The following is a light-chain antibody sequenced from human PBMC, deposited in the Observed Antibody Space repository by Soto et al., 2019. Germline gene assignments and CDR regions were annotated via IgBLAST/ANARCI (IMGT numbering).Light chain of an antibody. CDR1: SSDVGGYNY. J-gene: IGLJ3*02. Sequence: QSALTQPPSASGSPGQSVTISCTGTSSDVGGYNYVSWYQQHQGKAPKLIIYAVSIRPSGVPDRFSGSKSGNTASLTVSGLQAEDEADYYCSSYAGSNTVVFGGGTKLTVL. V-gene: IGLV2-8*01. CDR3: SSYAGSNTVV. CDR2: AVS.